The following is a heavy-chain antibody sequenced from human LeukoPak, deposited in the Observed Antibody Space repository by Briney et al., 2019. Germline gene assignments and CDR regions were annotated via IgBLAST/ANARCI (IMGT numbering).Heavy chain of an antibody. Sequence: SGTLSLTCAVSGGSISSSNWWSWVRQPPGKGLEWIGEIYHSGSTNYNPSLKSRVTISVDKSKNQFSLKLSSVTAADTAVYYCERRNIVVVTASQDAYYFDYWGQGTLVTVSS. V-gene: IGHV4-4*02. CDR1: GGSISSSNW. D-gene: IGHD2-21*02. J-gene: IGHJ4*02. CDR3: ERRNIVVVTASQDAYYFDY. CDR2: IYHSGST.